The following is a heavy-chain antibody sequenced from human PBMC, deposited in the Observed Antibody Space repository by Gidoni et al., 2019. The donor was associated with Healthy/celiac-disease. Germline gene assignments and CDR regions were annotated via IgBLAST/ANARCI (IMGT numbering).Heavy chain of an antibody. CDR1: GGSISSYY. J-gene: IGHJ5*02. CDR3: ARDKCRGGDCYSEDWFDP. V-gene: IGHV4-4*07. D-gene: IGHD2-21*02. CDR2: IYTSGST. Sequence: QVQLQESGPGLVKPSETLSLTCTVPGGSISSYYWSWIRQPAGKGLEWIGRIYTSGSTNYNPSLKSRVTMSVDTSKNQFSLKLSSVTAADTAVYYCARDKCRGGDCYSEDWFDPWGQGTLVTVSS.